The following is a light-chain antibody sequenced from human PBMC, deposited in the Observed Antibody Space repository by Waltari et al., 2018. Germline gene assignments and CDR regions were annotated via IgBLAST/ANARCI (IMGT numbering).Light chain of an antibody. Sequence: QSVLTQPPSVSGAPGQRVTIPCTGSGSNIVAGSDVHGYQQLPREAPKLLIYGSTSRPLGVPDRFFGSTSGTSASLAITGLQAEDEADYYCQSYDTSLRVVFGGGTKLTVL. CDR3: QSYDTSLRVV. V-gene: IGLV1-40*01. J-gene: IGLJ3*02. CDR2: GST. CDR1: GSNIVAGSD.